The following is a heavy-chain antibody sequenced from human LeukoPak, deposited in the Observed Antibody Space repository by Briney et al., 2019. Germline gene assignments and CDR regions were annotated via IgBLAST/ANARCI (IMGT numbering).Heavy chain of an antibody. CDR2: IFYSGST. Sequence: PSETLSLTCTVSGGSISTSNYYWGWIRQPPGTGLEWIGNIFYSGSTYYSLSLRSRVTISLDTSRNQFSLKLNSVTAADTAVYYCARVHNNCGGDCGGWFDPWGQGTLVTVSS. D-gene: IGHD2-21*02. CDR1: GGSISTSNYY. V-gene: IGHV4-39*07. CDR3: ARVHNNCGGDCGGWFDP. J-gene: IGHJ5*02.